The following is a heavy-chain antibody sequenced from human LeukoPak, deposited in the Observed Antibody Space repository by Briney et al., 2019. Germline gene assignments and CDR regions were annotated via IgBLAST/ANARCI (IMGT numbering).Heavy chain of an antibody. CDR2: ISYDGSNK. J-gene: IGHJ4*02. Sequence: GGSLRLSWAASGFTFSSYGMHWVRQAPGKGLEWVAVISYDGSNKYYADSVKGRFTISRDNSKNTLYLQMNSLRAEDTAVYYCAKVPQWGQGTLVTVSS. CDR1: GFTFSSYG. V-gene: IGHV3-30*18. CDR3: AKVPQ.